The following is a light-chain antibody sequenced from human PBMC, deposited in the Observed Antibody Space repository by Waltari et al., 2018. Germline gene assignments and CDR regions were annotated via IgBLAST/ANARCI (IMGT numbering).Light chain of an antibody. Sequence: DIQMTQSPSSLSASVGDRVTITCRASQGVSNYLAWYQQKPGKVPKLLIYAASTLHSGRPSRFSGSGSGTDFTLTISSLQPEDVATYYCQTYNSALTFGGGTKVEIK. CDR2: AAS. CDR1: QGVSNY. CDR3: QTYNSALT. J-gene: IGKJ4*02. V-gene: IGKV1-27*01.